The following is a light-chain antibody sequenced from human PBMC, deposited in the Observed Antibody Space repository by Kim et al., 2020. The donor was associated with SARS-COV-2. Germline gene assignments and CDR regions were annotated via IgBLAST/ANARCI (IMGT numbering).Light chain of an antibody. Sequence: CPGEPATLSCRASQRITGDYLAWYQQKPGQVPRLLIYEATQRATGVPDRFSGSGSGTDFTLTIRRLEPGDFALFYCQHYAYPPRMFGQGTKVDIK. V-gene: IGKV3-20*01. CDR1: QRITGDY. CDR3: QHYAYPPRM. CDR2: EAT. J-gene: IGKJ1*01.